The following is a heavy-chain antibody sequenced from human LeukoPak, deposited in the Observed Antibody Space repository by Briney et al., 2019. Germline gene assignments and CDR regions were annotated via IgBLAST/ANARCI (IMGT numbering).Heavy chain of an antibody. CDR3: ARAAAGGDDPFDV. J-gene: IGHJ3*01. CDR2: MNPNNDNA. CDR1: GYTFKNYD. Sequence: GASVKVSCKASGYTFKNYDINWVRQAPGQGLERMAWMNPNNDNAGSAQKFQGRVTMTRDTSINTAYMELSSLRSDDTGVYYCARAAAGGDDPFDVWGQGSLIIVSS. V-gene: IGHV1-8*01. D-gene: IGHD6-25*01.